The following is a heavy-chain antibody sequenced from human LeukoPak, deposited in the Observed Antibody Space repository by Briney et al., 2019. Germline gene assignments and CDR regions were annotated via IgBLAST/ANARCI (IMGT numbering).Heavy chain of an antibody. D-gene: IGHD4-23*01. Sequence: PGGSLRLPGSASAFTFSNYWMSWVRQAPGKGLEGVVNIKEDGSEINYVDSVKGRFTISRDNAKNSLYLQMNSLSVDDTAVYYCARDRGYSTFDYWGQGTLVTVSS. CDR2: IKEDGSEI. CDR3: ARDRGYSTFDY. V-gene: IGHV3-7*01. CDR1: AFTFSNYW. J-gene: IGHJ4*02.